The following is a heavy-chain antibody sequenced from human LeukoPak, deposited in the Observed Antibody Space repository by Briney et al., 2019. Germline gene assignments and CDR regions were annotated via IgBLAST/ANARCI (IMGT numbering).Heavy chain of an antibody. Sequence: GGSLRLSCAASGFTFSSYWMHWVRQAPGKGPVWVSRINTDGSRINYADSVKGRFTISRDNAKNTLFLQMNSLGAEDTALYYCSRELTSGANYWGQGTLVTVSS. CDR1: GFTFSSYW. CDR2: INTDGSRI. V-gene: IGHV3-74*01. D-gene: IGHD6-19*01. J-gene: IGHJ4*02. CDR3: SRELTSGANY.